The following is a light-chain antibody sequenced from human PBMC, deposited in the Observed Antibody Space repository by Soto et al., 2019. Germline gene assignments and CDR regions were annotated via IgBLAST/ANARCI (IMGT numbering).Light chain of an antibody. V-gene: IGLV2-14*01. CDR2: EVT. CDR1: SSDIGGYNY. Sequence: QSVLTQPASVSGSPGQSITISCTGTSSDIGGYNYVSWYQHHPGKAPKLLIYEVTNRPSGVSNRFSGSKSGNSASLTISRLQAEDEADYYCSSYTNRRTLTILGTGTKVTVL. CDR3: SSYTNRRTLTI. J-gene: IGLJ1*01.